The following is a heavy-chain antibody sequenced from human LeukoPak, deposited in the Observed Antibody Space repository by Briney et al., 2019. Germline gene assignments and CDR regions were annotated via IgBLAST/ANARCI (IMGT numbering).Heavy chain of an antibody. D-gene: IGHD1-26*01. CDR2: VNPSSGST. CDR3: ARAVGPRGGNWFDP. CDR1: GYTFTSYF. J-gene: IGHJ5*02. V-gene: IGHV1-46*01. Sequence: GASVKVSCKASGYTFTSYFMHWVRQAPGQGLEWMGVVNPSSGSTTYSQKFQGRVTMTRDTSTSTVYMDLSSLRSEDTAVYYCARAVGPRGGNWFDPWGQGTPVTVPS.